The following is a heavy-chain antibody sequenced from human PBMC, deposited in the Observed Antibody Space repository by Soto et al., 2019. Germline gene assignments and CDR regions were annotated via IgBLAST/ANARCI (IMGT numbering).Heavy chain of an antibody. Sequence: QVQLQESGPGLVKPSETLSLTCTVSGGSISSYYWSCIRQSPGKGLEWIGYIYYSGNTDYNPPLKSRVTISVEPSKNQFSLKVTSVTAADTGVYYCASVVPYWYGMDVWGPGTTVTVSS. V-gene: IGHV4-59*01. CDR1: GGSISSYY. CDR2: IYYSGNT. D-gene: IGHD2-2*01. J-gene: IGHJ6*02. CDR3: ASVVPYWYGMDV.